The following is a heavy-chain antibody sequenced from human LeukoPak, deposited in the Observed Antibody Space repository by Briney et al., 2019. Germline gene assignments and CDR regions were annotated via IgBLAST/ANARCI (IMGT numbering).Heavy chain of an antibody. CDR2: IYYSGST. Sequence: SQTLSLTCTVSGGSISSYYWSWIRQPPGRGLEWIGYIYYSGSTNYNPSLKSRVTISVDTSKNQFSLKLSSVTAADTAVYYCARQEGLCSSGWYGELDYWGQGTLVTVSS. CDR1: GGSISSYY. V-gene: IGHV4-59*01. J-gene: IGHJ4*02. D-gene: IGHD6-19*01. CDR3: ARQEGLCSSGWYGELDY.